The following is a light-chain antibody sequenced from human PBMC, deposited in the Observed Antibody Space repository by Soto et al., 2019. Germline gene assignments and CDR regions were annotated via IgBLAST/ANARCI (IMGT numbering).Light chain of an antibody. V-gene: IGKV3-20*01. CDR3: QQHLHSPIT. J-gene: IGKJ5*01. CDR2: GAS. CDR1: QAVYSSL. Sequence: ETVLTQSPGTLSLSPGEGPTLSCRATQAVYSSLLAWYQQKPGQAPRLLIYGASSRATGIPDRFSGSGSGTDFTLTINSLATEDSAVYDCQQHLHSPITFGQGTRLEIK.